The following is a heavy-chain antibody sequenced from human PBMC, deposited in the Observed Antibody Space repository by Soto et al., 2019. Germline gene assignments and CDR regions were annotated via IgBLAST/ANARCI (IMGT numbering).Heavy chain of an antibody. CDR1: CGSISSSSYY. Sequence: QLQLQESGPGLVKPSETLSLPCTVSCGSISSSSYYWGWLRQPPGQGLMWIGPIYYSGDTYYNPVLNSLLTISVDTSKTQCSLKLCSVTAADTAVYHCARHGYCTKGVCYKGGFDSWGQGTLVTVSS. V-gene: IGHV4-39*01. J-gene: IGHJ4*02. CDR3: ARHGYCTKGVCYKGGFDS. CDR2: IYYSGDT. D-gene: IGHD2-8*01.